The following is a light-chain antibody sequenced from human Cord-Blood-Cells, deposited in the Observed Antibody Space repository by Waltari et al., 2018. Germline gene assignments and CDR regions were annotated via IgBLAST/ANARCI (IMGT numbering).Light chain of an antibody. V-gene: IGKV3-11*01. J-gene: IGKJ4*01. CDR3: QQRSNWPLS. Sequence: EIVLTQSPATLSLSPGERAPLSCRASKSVSNYLTWYQQKPGQAPRLLIYAASNSATGIPARFSGSGSGTDFTLTISSLDPEDFAVYYCQQRSNWPLSFGGGTKVEIK. CDR2: AAS. CDR1: KSVSNY.